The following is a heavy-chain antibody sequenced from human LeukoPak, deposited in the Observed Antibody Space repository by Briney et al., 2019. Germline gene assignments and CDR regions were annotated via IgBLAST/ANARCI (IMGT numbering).Heavy chain of an antibody. Sequence: PSETLSLTCTVAGGSISSYYWSWIRQPPGKGLEWIGYIYYSGSTNYNPFLKSRVTISVDTSKNQFSLKLSSVTAADTAVYYCARVKRWLQFGAFDTWGQGTMVTVSS. V-gene: IGHV4-59*01. J-gene: IGHJ3*02. D-gene: IGHD5-24*01. CDR2: IYYSGST. CDR3: ARVKRWLQFGAFDT. CDR1: GGSISSYY.